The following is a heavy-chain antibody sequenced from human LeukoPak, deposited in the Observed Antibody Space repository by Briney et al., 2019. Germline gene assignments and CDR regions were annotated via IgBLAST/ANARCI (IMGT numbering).Heavy chain of an antibody. CDR1: GFTFRSYA. CDR3: ARVSSGSYFGYYYYYMDV. V-gene: IGHV3-74*01. D-gene: IGHD1-26*01. Sequence: GGSLRLSCEGSGFTFRSYALGWVRQAPGKGLEWVSRINSDGSSTSYADSVKGRFTISRDNAKNTLYLQMNSLRAEDTAVYYCARVSSGSYFGYYYYYMDVWGKGTTVTVSS. J-gene: IGHJ6*03. CDR2: INSDGSST.